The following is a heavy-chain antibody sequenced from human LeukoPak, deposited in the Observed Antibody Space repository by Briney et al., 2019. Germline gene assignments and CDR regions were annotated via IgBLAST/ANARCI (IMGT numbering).Heavy chain of an antibody. J-gene: IGHJ4*02. CDR1: GGSFSGYY. CDR3: ARGPRITIFGVVITEGPYYFDY. CDR2: INHSGST. Sequence: SETLSLTCAVYGGSFSGYYWSWIRQPPGKGLEWIGEINHSGSTNYNPSLKSRVTISVDTSKNQFSLKLSSVTAADTAVYYCARGPRITIFGVVITEGPYYFDYSGQGTLVTVSS. V-gene: IGHV4-34*01. D-gene: IGHD3-3*01.